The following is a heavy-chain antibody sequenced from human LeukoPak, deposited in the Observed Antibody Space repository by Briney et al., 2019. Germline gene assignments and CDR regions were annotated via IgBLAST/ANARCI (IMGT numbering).Heavy chain of an antibody. Sequence: GGSLRLSCAASGFTFSDYYMNWVRQAPGKGLEWVSYISSSSSTIYYADSVKGRFTISRDNAKNSLYLQMNSLRAEDTAVYYCARDSRVVPAAMGYWGQGTLVTVSS. CDR3: ARDSRVVPAAMGY. D-gene: IGHD2-2*01. CDR1: GFTFSDYY. V-gene: IGHV3-11*04. CDR2: ISSSSSTI. J-gene: IGHJ4*02.